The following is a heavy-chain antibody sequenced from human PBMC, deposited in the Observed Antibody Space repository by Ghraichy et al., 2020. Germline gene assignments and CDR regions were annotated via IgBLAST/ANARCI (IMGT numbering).Heavy chain of an antibody. D-gene: IGHD3-10*01. CDR3: VRDGEDSNTYYYYGMDV. Sequence: SVKVSCKASGGTFSSYAISWVRQAPGQGLEWMGGIIPIFGTANYAQKFQGRVTITADESTSTAYMELSSLRSEDTAVYYCVRDGEDSNTYYYYGMDVWGQGTTVTVSS. V-gene: IGHV1-69*13. CDR1: GGTFSSYA. CDR2: IIPIFGTA. J-gene: IGHJ6*02.